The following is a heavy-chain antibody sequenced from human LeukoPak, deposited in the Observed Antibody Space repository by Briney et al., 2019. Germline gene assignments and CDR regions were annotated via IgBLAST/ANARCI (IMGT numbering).Heavy chain of an antibody. V-gene: IGHV3-21*01. J-gene: IGHJ4*02. CDR1: GFTFSTYS. D-gene: IGHD3-16*02. Sequence: GGSLRLTCAASGFTFSTYSMTWVRQAPGKGLEWVSSITSSSSYIYYADSVKGRFTISRDNAKSSLYLQMNSLRAEDTALYYCARHRTASDYWGQGTLVTVSS. CDR2: ITSSSSYI. CDR3: ARHRTASDY.